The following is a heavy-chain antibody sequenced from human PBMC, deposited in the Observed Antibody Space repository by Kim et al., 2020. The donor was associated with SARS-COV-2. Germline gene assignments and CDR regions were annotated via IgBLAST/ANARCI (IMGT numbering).Heavy chain of an antibody. CDR3: AKDPSYSVYENGY. CDR1: GFTFSSYA. D-gene: IGHD5-12*01. V-gene: IGHV3-23*03. Sequence: GGSLRLSCAASGFTFSSYAMSWVRQAPGKGLEWVSVIYSGATSTYYADPVKGRFTISRDNSKNTLYLQMNSLRAEDTAVYYCAKDPSYSVYENGYWGQGTLVTVSS. CDR2: IYSGATST. J-gene: IGHJ4*02.